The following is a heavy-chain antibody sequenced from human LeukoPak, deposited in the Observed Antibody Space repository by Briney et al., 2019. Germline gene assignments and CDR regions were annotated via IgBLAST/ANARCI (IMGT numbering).Heavy chain of an antibody. D-gene: IGHD5-24*01. V-gene: IGHV3-48*01. CDR3: AREERDGYNYYWYFDL. Sequence: GGSLRLSCAASGFTFSSYSMNWVRQAPGKGLEWVSYISSSSSTIYYADSVKGRFTISRDNAKNSLYLQMSSLRAEDTAVYYCAREERDGYNYYWYFDLWGRGTPVTVSS. J-gene: IGHJ2*01. CDR1: GFTFSSYS. CDR2: ISSSSSTI.